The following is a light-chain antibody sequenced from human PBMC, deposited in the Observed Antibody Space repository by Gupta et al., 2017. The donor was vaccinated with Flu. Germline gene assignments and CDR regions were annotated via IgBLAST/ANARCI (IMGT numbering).Light chain of an antibody. CDR2: EDS. J-gene: IGLJ2*01. CDR3: SSYTSSSTL. CDR1: SSNVGGYNF. V-gene: IGLV2-14*01. Sequence: QSALTQPASVSGSPGQSITFPSTGTSSNVGGYNFVSWYQHHPGKAPKLLIFEDSNRPSGVYNRFSGSKSGTTASLTISGLQAEDEAYYYCSSYTSSSTLFGGGTKLTVL.